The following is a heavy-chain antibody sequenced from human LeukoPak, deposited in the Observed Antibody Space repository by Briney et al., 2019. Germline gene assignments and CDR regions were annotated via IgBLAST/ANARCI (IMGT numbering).Heavy chain of an antibody. J-gene: IGHJ4*02. CDR1: GFTFSSYS. Sequence: GGSLRLSCAASGFTFSSYSMNWVRQAPGKGLEWVSYISSSSSTIYYADSVKGRFTISRDNAKNSLYLQMNSLRAEDTAVYYCARDKMVGPTKFGYWGQGTLVTVSS. V-gene: IGHV3-48*01. CDR2: ISSSSSTI. CDR3: ARDKMVGPTKFGY. D-gene: IGHD1-26*01.